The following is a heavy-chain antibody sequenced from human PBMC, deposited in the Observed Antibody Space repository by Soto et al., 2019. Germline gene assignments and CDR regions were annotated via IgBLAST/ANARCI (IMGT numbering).Heavy chain of an antibody. V-gene: IGHV1-69*01. Sequence: QVQLAQSGAEMTKPGSSVKVSCRASGGSFSDFALSWVRQAPGQGLEWMGGIIPMFAATKYAQRLQDRVTITADESTNTVYLALNSLTSEDTAIYYCARGAIVAVPAALSSYHDYTNYRFDSWGQGTLVTVSS. CDR3: ARGAIVAVPAALSSYHDYTNYRFDS. D-gene: IGHD2-15*01. J-gene: IGHJ4*02. CDR1: GGSFSDFA. CDR2: IIPMFAAT.